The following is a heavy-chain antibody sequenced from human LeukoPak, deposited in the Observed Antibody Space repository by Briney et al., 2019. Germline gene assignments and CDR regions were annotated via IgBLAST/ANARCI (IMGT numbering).Heavy chain of an antibody. CDR3: AKVPKLTGDPGDYYYYYYYMDV. CDR1: GGTFSSYA. Sequence: SVKVSCKASGGTFSSYAISWVRQAPGQGLEWMGGIIPIFGTANYEQKFQGRVTITADESTSTAYMELSSLRSEDTAVYYCAKVPKLTGDPGDYYYYYYYMDVWGKGTTVTVSS. D-gene: IGHD7-27*01. CDR2: IIPIFGTA. J-gene: IGHJ6*03. V-gene: IGHV1-69*01.